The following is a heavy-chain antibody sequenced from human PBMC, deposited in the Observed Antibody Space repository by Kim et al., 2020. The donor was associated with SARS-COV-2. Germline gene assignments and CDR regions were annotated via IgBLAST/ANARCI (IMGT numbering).Heavy chain of an antibody. CDR1: GGSISSGGYY. Sequence: SETLSLTCTVSGGSISSGGYYWSWIRQHPGKGLEWIGYIYYSGSTYYNPSLKSRVTISVDTSKNQFSLKLSSVTAADTAVYYCARDSDFPGNWFDPWGQGTLVTVSS. D-gene: IGHD3-3*01. J-gene: IGHJ5*02. V-gene: IGHV4-31*03. CDR2: IYYSGST. CDR3: ARDSDFPGNWFDP.